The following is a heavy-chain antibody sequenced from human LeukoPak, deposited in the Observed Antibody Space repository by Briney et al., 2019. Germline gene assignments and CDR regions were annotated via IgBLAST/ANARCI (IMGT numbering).Heavy chain of an antibody. CDR1: GFTFSSYG. Sequence: GGSLRLSCAASGFTFSSYGMHWVRQAPGKGLEWVAFIWYDGSNKYYADSVKGRFTISRDNSKNTLYLQMNSLRAEDTAVYYCAKIGDHGTYWGQGTLVTVSS. CDR3: AKIGDHGTY. V-gene: IGHV3-30*02. CDR2: IWYDGSNK. D-gene: IGHD2-21*01. J-gene: IGHJ4*02.